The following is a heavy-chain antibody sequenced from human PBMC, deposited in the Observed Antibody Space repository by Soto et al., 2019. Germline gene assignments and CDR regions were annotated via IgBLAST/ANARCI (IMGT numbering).Heavy chain of an antibody. D-gene: IGHD3-9*01. Sequence: GASVKVSCKASGYTFTSYDINWVRQATGQGLEWMGWMNPNSGNTGYAQKFQGRVTMTRNTSISTAYMELSSLRSEDTAVYYCARRVVYFDWSTEGYYYYMDVWGKGTTVIVFS. CDR1: GYTFTSYD. V-gene: IGHV1-8*01. CDR2: MNPNSGNT. CDR3: ARRVVYFDWSTEGYYYYMDV. J-gene: IGHJ6*03.